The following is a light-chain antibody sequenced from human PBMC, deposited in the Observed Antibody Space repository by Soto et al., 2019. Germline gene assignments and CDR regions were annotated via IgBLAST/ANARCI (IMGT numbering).Light chain of an antibody. CDR2: DVS. J-gene: IGLJ3*02. CDR3: SSYTSRSTWV. Sequence: QSVLTQPASVSGSPGQSITISCTGTSSDVGGYDFVSWYQQHPGKAPKLMIYDVSNRPSGVSNRFSGSKSGNTASLTISGIQAEDEADYYCSSYTSRSTWVFGGGAKRTVL. V-gene: IGLV2-14*01. CDR1: SSDVGGYDF.